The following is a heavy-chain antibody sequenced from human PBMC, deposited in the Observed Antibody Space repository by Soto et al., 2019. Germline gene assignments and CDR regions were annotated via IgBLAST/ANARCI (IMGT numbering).Heavy chain of an antibody. V-gene: IGHV4-4*07. J-gene: IGHJ5*02. CDR1: GGTISGYY. D-gene: IGHD3-3*01. CDR2: IYSSGNT. Sequence: PSETLSLTCSVTGGTISGYYWTWIRQPAGKGLEWIGRIYSSGNTKYNPSLQSRVTMSLDTSNNQFSLRLTSVTAADTAVYYCARGQRFSDWFDPWGQGTLVTVSS. CDR3: ARGQRFSDWFDP.